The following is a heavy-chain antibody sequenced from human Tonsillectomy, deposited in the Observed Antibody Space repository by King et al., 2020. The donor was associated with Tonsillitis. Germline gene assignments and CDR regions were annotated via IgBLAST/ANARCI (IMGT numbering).Heavy chain of an antibody. V-gene: IGHV3-21*01. CDR2: ISSSSSYI. CDR3: ARDLDFWGGSREYFDY. CDR1: GFTFSSYS. J-gene: IGHJ4*02. Sequence: VQLVESGGGLVKPGGSLRLSCAASGFTFSSYSMNWVRQAPGKGLEWVSSISSSSSYIYYADSVKGRFTISRDNAKNSLYLQMNSLRAEDTAVYYCARDLDFWGGSREYFDYWGQGTLVTVSS. D-gene: IGHD3-3*01.